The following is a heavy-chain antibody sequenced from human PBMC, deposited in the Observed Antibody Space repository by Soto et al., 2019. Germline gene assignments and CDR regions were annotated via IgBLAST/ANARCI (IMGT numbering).Heavy chain of an antibody. Sequence: AASVKVSCKASGYTFTSYDINWVRLATGQGLEWMGWMNPNSGNTGYAQKFQGRVTMTRNTSISTAYMELSSLRSEDTAVYYCARGPYYCSSTSCYRPYGMDVWGQGTTVTVSS. CDR2: MNPNSGNT. CDR1: GYTFTSYD. V-gene: IGHV1-8*01. CDR3: ARGPYYCSSTSCYRPYGMDV. J-gene: IGHJ6*02. D-gene: IGHD2-2*01.